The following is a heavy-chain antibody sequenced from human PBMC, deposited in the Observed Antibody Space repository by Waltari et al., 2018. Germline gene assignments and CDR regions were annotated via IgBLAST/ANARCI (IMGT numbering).Heavy chain of an antibody. CDR2: IRRQPYNYAT. CDR1: GFSFRGPT. J-gene: IGHJ4*02. CDR3: SGGEVTGTDF. D-gene: IGHD6-19*01. Sequence: EVQVVESGGGLVQPGGSLKLSCATSGFSFRGPTRHWVRQTSGKGLEWVGRIRRQPYNYATAYSASVKGRFTISRDDSKNTAYLQMNNLMTEDTAVYYCSGGEVTGTDFWGQGTLVTVSS. V-gene: IGHV3-73*01.